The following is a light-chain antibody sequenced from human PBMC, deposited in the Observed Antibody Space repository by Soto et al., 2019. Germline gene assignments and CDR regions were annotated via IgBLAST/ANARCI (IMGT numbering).Light chain of an antibody. CDR1: QSVSSSY. CDR3: QQYDDSQLT. J-gene: IGKJ4*01. V-gene: IGKV3-20*01. Sequence: EIVLTQPPGTLSLSPGQRATLSCRASQSVSSSYLAWYQQRPSQAPRLLIYGASSRATGIPDRFSGSGSGTDFALTISRLEPEDFAVYYFQQYDDSQLTFGGGTKVEIK. CDR2: GAS.